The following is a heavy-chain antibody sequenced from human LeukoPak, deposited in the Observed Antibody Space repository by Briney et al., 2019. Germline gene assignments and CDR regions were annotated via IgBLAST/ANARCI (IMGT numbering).Heavy chain of an antibody. J-gene: IGHJ4*02. Sequence: PGGSLRLSCAASGFTFSDYYMSWIRQAPGKGQEWVSCISSSASTIDYADSVKGRFTISRDNAKNSLYLQMNSLRAEDTAVYYCASQGRRDGYNPLVYWGQGTLVTVSS. CDR2: ISSSASTI. D-gene: IGHD5-24*01. CDR3: ASQGRRDGYNPLVY. CDR1: GFTFSDYY. V-gene: IGHV3-11*01.